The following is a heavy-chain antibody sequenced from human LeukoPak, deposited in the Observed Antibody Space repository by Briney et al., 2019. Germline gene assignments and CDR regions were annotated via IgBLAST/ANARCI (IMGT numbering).Heavy chain of an antibody. V-gene: IGHV3-48*04. CDR3: ARGLPVVVSDWYFDL. CDR2: ISSSSSTM. J-gene: IGHJ2*01. CDR1: GFTLSDYN. D-gene: IGHD3-22*01. Sequence: GGSLRLSCAASGFTLSDYNMNWVRQAPGKGLEWVSYISSSSSTMYYADSVKGRFTISRDNAKNSLYLQINSLRAGDTAVYHCARGLPVVVSDWYFDLWGRGTLVTVSS.